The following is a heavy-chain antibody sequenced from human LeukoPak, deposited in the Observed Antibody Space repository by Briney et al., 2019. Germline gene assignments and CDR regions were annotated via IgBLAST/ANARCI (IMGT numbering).Heavy chain of an antibody. V-gene: IGHV1-24*01. CDR2: FDPEDGET. D-gene: IGHD3-22*01. CDR3: ATTPYYYDSSGSGYS. Sequence: GASVKVSCKVSGYTLTELSMHWVRQAPGKGLEWMGGFDPEDGETIYAQKFQGRVTMTEDTSTDTAYMELSSLRPEDTAVYYCATTPYYYDSSGSGYSWGQGTLVTVSS. CDR1: GYTLTELS. J-gene: IGHJ4*02.